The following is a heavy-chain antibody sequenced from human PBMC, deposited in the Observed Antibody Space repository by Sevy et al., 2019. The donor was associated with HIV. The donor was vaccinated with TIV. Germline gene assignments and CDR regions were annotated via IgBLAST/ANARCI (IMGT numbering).Heavy chain of an antibody. D-gene: IGHD2-2*01. CDR2: IIPILGIA. V-gene: IGHV1-69*04. Sequence: GASVKVSCKASGGTFSSYAISWVRQAPGQGLEWMGRIIPILGIANYAQKFQGRVTITADKSTSTAYMELSSLRSEDTAVYYCARGGCSSTSCARRWFDPWGQGTLVTVSS. CDR3: ARGGCSSTSCARRWFDP. CDR1: GGTFSSYA. J-gene: IGHJ5*02.